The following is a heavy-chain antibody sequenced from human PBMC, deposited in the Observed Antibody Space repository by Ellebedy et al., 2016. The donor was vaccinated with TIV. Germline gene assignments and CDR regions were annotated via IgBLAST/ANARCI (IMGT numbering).Heavy chain of an antibody. CDR1: GFTFSDHY. D-gene: IGHD6-13*01. CDR3: ATSGYSDIWLFRGMDV. CDR2: ISSSSSYI. V-gene: IGHV3-21*01. Sequence: GGSLRLSCAASGFTFSDHYMNWVRQAPGKGLEWVSSISSSSSYIFYADSLKGRFTISRDNAKNSLYLQMNSLRAEDTAVYYCATSGYSDIWLFRGMDVWGQGTTVTVSS. J-gene: IGHJ6*02.